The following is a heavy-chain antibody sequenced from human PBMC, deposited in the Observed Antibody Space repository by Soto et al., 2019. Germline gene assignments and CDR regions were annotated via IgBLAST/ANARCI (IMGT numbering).Heavy chain of an antibody. J-gene: IGHJ4*02. CDR3: ARGAPPYLWSNKYFDY. V-gene: IGHV4-34*01. CDR2: INHSGST. D-gene: IGHD3-10*01. Sequence: SETLSLTCAVYGGSFSGYYWSWIRQPPGKGLEWIGEINHSGSTNYNPSLKSRVTISVDTSKNQFSLKLSSVTAADTAVYYCARGAPPYLWSNKYFDYWGQETLVTVSS. CDR1: GGSFSGYY.